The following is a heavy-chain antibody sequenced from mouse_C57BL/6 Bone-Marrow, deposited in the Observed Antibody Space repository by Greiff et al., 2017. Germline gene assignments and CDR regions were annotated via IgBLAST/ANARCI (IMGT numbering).Heavy chain of an antibody. CDR1: GFNIKDDY. D-gene: IGHD2-2*01. CDR3: TTSVYGYDGRGYAMDY. Sequence: EVKLMESGAELVRPGASVKLSCTASGFNIKDDYMHWVKQRPEQGLEWIGWIDPENGDTEYASKFQGKATITADTSSNTAYLQLSSLTSEDTAVYYCTTSVYGYDGRGYAMDYWGQGTSVTVSS. J-gene: IGHJ4*01. CDR2: IDPENGDT. V-gene: IGHV14-4*01.